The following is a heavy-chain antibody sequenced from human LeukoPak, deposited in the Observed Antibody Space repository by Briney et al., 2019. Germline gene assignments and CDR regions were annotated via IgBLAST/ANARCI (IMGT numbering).Heavy chain of an antibody. CDR3: ARGRPKTYSSSVWSY. J-gene: IGHJ4*02. CDR1: GYTFTSYD. D-gene: IGHD6-13*01. V-gene: IGHV1-8*03. Sequence: ASVKVSCKASGYTFTSYDINWVRQATGQGLEWMGWMNPNSGNTGYAQKFQGRVTITRNTSISTAYMELSSLRSEDAAVYYCARGRPKTYSSSVWSYWGQGTLVTVSS. CDR2: MNPNSGNT.